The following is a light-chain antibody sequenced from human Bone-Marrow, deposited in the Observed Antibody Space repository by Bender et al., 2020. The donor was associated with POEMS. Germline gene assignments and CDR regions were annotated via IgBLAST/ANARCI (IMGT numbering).Light chain of an antibody. CDR1: SSNIGTNP. V-gene: IGLV1-44*01. CDR2: INN. Sequence: QSVLTQPPSASGTPGQRVTISCSGSSSNIGTNPVNWYQQLPGTAPKLLIYINNQRPSGVPDRFSGSKSGTSASLAISGLQSEDEADYYCATWDDSLRGPNFGGGTKLTVL. J-gene: IGLJ2*01. CDR3: ATWDDSLRGPN.